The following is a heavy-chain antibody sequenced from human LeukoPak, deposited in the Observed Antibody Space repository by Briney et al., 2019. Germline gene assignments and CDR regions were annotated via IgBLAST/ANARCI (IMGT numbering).Heavy chain of an antibody. J-gene: IGHJ4*02. CDR2: INKDGSST. V-gene: IGHV3-74*01. D-gene: IGHD1-26*01. CDR3: AGSGSYSI. Sequence: GGSLRLSCAASGFTFSGSWMHWVRQAPGKGLVWVSYINKDGSSTKYADPVKGRFTISRDNAKNTLYLQMNGLRVEDTAVYYRAGSGSYSIWGQGTLVTVSS. CDR1: GFTFSGSW.